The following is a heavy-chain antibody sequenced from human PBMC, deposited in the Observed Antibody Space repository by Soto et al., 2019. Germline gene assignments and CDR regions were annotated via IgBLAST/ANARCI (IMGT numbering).Heavy chain of an antibody. CDR2: IYATGTT. J-gene: IGHJ5*02. CDR1: GASISGFY. Sequence: SETLSLTCTVSGASISGFYWSWIRQSAGKGLEWIGRIYATGTTDYNPSLKSRVMMSVDTSKKQFSLKLRSVTAADTAVYYCVRDGTKTLRDWFDPWGQGMSVTVSS. CDR3: VRDGTKTLRDWFDP. V-gene: IGHV4-4*07. D-gene: IGHD1-1*01.